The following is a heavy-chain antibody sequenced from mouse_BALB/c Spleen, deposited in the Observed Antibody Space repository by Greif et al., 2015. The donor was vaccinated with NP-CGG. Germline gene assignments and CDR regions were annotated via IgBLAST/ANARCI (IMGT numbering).Heavy chain of an antibody. CDR1: GFTFSSFG. D-gene: IGHD4-1*01. Sequence: EVKLMESGGGLVQPGGSRKLSCAASGFTFSSFGMHWVRQAPEKGLEWVAYISSGSSTIYYADTVKGRFTISRDNPKNTLFLQMTSLRSEDTAMYYCAGWDAYYFDYWGQGTTLTVSS. CDR2: ISSGSSTI. V-gene: IGHV5-17*02. J-gene: IGHJ2*01. CDR3: AGWDAYYFDY.